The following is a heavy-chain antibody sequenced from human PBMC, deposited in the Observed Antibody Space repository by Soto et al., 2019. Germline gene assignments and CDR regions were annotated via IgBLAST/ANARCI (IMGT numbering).Heavy chain of an antibody. CDR2: INHSGRT. V-gene: IGHV4-34*01. D-gene: IGHD2-15*01. J-gene: IGHJ4*02. Sequence: QVQLQQCGAGLLKPSETLSLTCAVYGGSFSGYYWSWIRQPPGKGLEWFGEINHSGRTNYNPSLKSRVTGSVDPSKNQSSRKLSSVTAADTAVYYCARGYGYCSGGSCPIDYWGQGTLVTVSP. CDR1: GGSFSGYY. CDR3: ARGYGYCSGGSCPIDY.